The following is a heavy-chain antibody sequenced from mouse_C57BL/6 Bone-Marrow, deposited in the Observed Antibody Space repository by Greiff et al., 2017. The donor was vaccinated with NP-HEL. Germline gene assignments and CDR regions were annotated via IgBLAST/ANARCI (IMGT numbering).Heavy chain of an antibody. Sequence: EVQLQQSGTVLARPGASVKMSCKTSGYTFTSYWMHWVKQRPGQGLEWIGAIYPGNSDTSYNQKFKGKAKLTAVTSASTAYMELSSLTNEDSAVYYCTRPHLSEGFAYGGQGTTLTVSS. CDR2: IYPGNSDT. J-gene: IGHJ2*01. CDR3: TRPHLSEGFAY. CDR1: GYTFTSYW. V-gene: IGHV1-5*01. D-gene: IGHD1-1*01.